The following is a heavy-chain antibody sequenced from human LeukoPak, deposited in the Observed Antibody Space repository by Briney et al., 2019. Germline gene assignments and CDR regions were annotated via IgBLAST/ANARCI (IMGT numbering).Heavy chain of an antibody. Sequence: SEALSLTCTVSGDSVSSGDYYWIWIRQPPGKGLEWIGYIYYSGSTNYNPSLKSRVTISVDTSKNQFSLKLSSVTAADTAVYYCARNDYGDCVFDFWGQGTLVTVSS. CDR2: IYYSGST. CDR3: ARNDYGDCVFDF. J-gene: IGHJ4*02. V-gene: IGHV4-61*08. D-gene: IGHD4-17*01. CDR1: GDSVSSGDYY.